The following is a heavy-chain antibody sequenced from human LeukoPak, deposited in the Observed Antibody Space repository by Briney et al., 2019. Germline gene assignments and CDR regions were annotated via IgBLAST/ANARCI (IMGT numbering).Heavy chain of an antibody. V-gene: IGHV3-49*03. J-gene: IGHJ4*02. CDR2: IRSKTYRNTT. D-gene: IGHD3-22*01. CDR1: GFTFGKYA. CDR3: ARANSFDSSGYYFDY. Sequence: GGSLRLSCTASGFTFGKYALSWLRQAPGKGLEWVASIRSKTYRNTTEYPACVKGRFTISRDDSKSIAYQQMNSLKTENTAVYDGARANSFDSSGYYFDYWGQGTLVTVSS.